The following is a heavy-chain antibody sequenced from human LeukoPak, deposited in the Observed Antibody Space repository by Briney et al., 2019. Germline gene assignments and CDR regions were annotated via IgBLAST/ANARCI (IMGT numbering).Heavy chain of an antibody. J-gene: IGHJ6*02. CDR2: INHSGGT. Sequence: PSETLSLTCAVYGGSFSGYYWSWIRQSPGKGLEWIGEINHSGGTNYNPSLKSRVTISVDTSKNQFSLNLRSVTAADTAVYYCARGPHGLDVWGQGTTVTVSS. CDR3: ARGPHGLDV. CDR1: GGSFSGYY. V-gene: IGHV4-34*01.